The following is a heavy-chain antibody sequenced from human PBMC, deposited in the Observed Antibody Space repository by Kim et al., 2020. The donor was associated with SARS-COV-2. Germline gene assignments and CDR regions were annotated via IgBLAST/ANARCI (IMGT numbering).Heavy chain of an antibody. D-gene: IGHD6-13*01. J-gene: IGHJ4*02. Sequence: SETLSLTCTVSNDSISSYYWSWIRQPPGKGLECIGYIYNSGTTNYNPSLKSRVTISVDTSKNQFSLQLSSVTAADTAVYYCSRGSRAFTFWGQGILVTV. CDR2: IYNSGTT. V-gene: IGHV4-59*01. CDR1: NDSISSYY. CDR3: SRGSRAFTF.